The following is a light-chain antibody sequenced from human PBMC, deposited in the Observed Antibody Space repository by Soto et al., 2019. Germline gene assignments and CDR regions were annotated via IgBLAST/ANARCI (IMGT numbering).Light chain of an antibody. CDR3: QQRSNWPPIT. CDR1: QSVSSY. V-gene: IGKV3-11*01. CDR2: DAS. J-gene: IGKJ5*01. Sequence: EVLLTQSPDTLYVSPGERVTRSCRASQSVSSYLAWYQQKPGQAPRLLIYDASNRATGIPARFSGSGSGTDFTLTISSLEPEDFAVYYCQQRSNWPPITFGQGTRLEI.